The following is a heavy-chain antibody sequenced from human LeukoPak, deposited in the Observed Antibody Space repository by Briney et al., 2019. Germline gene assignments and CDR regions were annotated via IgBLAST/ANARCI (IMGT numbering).Heavy chain of an antibody. J-gene: IGHJ4*02. CDR1: GFTFSSYG. CDR2: IRDSAATT. Sequence: GGSLRLSCAASGFTFSSYGMTWVRQAPGKGLEWVSSIRDSAATTYYADSVKGRFTISRDNSKNTLYLQMDSLRAEDTAVYYCAKAGSGSYYSYWGQGTLVTVSS. D-gene: IGHD3-10*01. V-gene: IGHV3-23*01. CDR3: AKAGSGSYYSY.